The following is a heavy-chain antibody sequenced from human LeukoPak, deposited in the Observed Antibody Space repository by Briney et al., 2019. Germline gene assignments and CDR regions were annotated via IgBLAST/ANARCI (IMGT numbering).Heavy chain of an antibody. V-gene: IGHV4-34*01. Sequence: SETLTLTCAVYGGSFSGYYWSWIRQPPGKGLEWIGEINHSGSTNYNPSLKSRVTISVDTSKNQFSLKLSSVTAADTAVYYCASSPPYYDILTGYYTYYYMDVWGKGTTVTVSS. J-gene: IGHJ6*03. CDR2: INHSGST. CDR3: ASSPPYYDILTGYYTYYYMDV. D-gene: IGHD3-9*01. CDR1: GGSFSGYY.